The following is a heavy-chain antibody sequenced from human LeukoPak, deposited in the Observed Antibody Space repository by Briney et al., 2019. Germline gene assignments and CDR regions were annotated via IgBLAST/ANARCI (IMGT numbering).Heavy chain of an antibody. J-gene: IGHJ4*02. CDR3: AGGDHGKPNRLDY. CDR1: GGTFSSYT. D-gene: IGHD4/OR15-4a*01. CDR2: IIPILGIA. Sequence: PVKVSCKASGGTFSSYTISWVRRAPGQGLEWMGRIIPILGIANYAQKFQGRVTITADKSTSTAYMELSGLRSEDTAVYYCAGGDHGKPNRLDYWGQGTLVTVSS. V-gene: IGHV1-69*02.